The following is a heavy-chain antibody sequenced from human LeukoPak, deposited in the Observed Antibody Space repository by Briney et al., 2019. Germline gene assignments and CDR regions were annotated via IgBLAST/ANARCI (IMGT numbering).Heavy chain of an antibody. D-gene: IGHD3-22*01. CDR3: ATHPPNYYDSSGYYRGFDY. CDR2: FDPEDGET. CDR1: GYTLTELS. J-gene: IGHJ4*02. Sequence: DSVKVSCKVSGYTLTELSMHWVRQAPGKGLEWMGGFDPEDGETIYAQKFQGRVTMTEDTSTDTAYMELSSLRSEDTAVYYCATHPPNYYDSSGYYRGFDYWGQGTLVTVSS. V-gene: IGHV1-24*01.